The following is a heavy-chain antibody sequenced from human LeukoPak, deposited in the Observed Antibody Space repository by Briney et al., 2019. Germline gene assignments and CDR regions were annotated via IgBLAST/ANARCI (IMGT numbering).Heavy chain of an antibody. D-gene: IGHD3-22*01. CDR1: GFTFSSYE. Sequence: GGSLRLSCAASGFTFSSYEMNWVRQAPGKGLEWVSYISSSGSTIYYADSVKGRFTISRDNAKNSLYLQMNSLRAEDTAVYYCALIVVVAANDAFDIWGQGTMVTVSS. V-gene: IGHV3-48*03. J-gene: IGHJ3*02. CDR3: ALIVVVAANDAFDI. CDR2: ISSSGSTI.